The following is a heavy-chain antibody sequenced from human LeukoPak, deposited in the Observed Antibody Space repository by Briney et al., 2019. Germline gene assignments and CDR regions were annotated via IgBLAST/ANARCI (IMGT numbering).Heavy chain of an antibody. CDR3: AKDGGVAGRYI. CDR1: GFTFSSYW. D-gene: IGHD6-19*01. CDR2: IKQDGSEK. Sequence: GGSLRLSCAASGFTFSSYWMSWVRQAPGKGLEWVANIKQDGSEKYYVDSVKGRFTISRDNSKNTLYLQMNSLRAEDTAVYYCAKDGGVAGRYIWGQGTMVTVSS. J-gene: IGHJ3*02. V-gene: IGHV3-7*03.